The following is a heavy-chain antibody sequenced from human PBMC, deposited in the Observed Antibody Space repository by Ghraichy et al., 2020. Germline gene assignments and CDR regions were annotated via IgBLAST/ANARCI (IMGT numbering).Heavy chain of an antibody. V-gene: IGHV1-18*04. D-gene: IGHD3-16*01. J-gene: IGHJ4*02. CDR1: GYTLINYG. Sequence: ASVKVSCKASGYTLINYGLSWVRQAPGQGLEWLGWISAYNDNTNYAKKLQGRVTMTTDPSTSTAYMELRSLRSDDTAVYYCARGRLGGWTTLDYWGQGTLVTVSS. CDR3: ARGRLGGWTTLDY. CDR2: ISAYNDNT.